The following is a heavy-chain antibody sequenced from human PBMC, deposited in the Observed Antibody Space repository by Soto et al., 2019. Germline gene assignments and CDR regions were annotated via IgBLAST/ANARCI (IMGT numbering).Heavy chain of an antibody. Sequence: QAQLVESGGGVVQPGGSLRISCEGSGFSFDSYGLHWVRQAPGKGLEWVAPISSDGSDTRYGTSVKGRFTASRDKTKSTLYIQMTNLRSDATAVYYCARRTSMVRDGYIWCATWGQGPLLTV. CDR3: ARRTSMVRDGYIWCAT. J-gene: IGHJ5*02. CDR1: GFSFDSYG. CDR2: ISSDGSDT. D-gene: IGHD3-10*01. V-gene: IGHV3-30*03.